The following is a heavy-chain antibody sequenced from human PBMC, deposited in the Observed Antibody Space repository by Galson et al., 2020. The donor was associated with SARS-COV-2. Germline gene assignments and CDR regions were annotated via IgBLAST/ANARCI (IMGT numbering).Heavy chain of an antibody. Sequence: GGSLRLSCAASGFTFSSYAMHWVRQAPGKGLEWVAVISYDGSNKYYADSVKGRFTISRDNSKNTLYLQMNSLRAEDTAVYYCARGGYSGYDWGRFDYWGQGTLVTVSS. D-gene: IGHD5-12*01. CDR2: ISYDGSNK. CDR1: GFTFSSYA. CDR3: ARGGYSGYDWGRFDY. V-gene: IGHV3-30*01. J-gene: IGHJ4*02.